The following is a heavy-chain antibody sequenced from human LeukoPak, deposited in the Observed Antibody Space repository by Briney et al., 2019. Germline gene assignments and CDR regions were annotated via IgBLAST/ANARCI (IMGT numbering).Heavy chain of an antibody. D-gene: IGHD1-14*01. V-gene: IGHV3-23*01. J-gene: IGHJ4*02. CDR2: YSGSGATT. CDR1: GITFTGHD. Sequence: GGSLRLSRAASGITFTGHDMSWVRLDPGEGLEWLSAYSGSGATTWYADSAKGRFTISRDNSKNTLYLQMNRLRVEDTAVYYCAKVSWTTTTRDYCGQGALVTVSA. CDR3: AKVSWTTTTRDY.